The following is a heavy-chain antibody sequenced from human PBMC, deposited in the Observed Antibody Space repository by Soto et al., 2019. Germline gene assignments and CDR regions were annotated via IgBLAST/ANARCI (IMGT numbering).Heavy chain of an antibody. Sequence: GSVKVSCKASGYTFTSYGISWVRQAPGQGLEWMGWISAYNGNTNYAQKLQGRVTMTTDTSTSTAYMELRSLRSDDTAVYYCARGPDDYGDSYYYYYMDVWGKGTTVTVSS. J-gene: IGHJ6*03. D-gene: IGHD4-17*01. CDR1: GYTFTSYG. CDR2: ISAYNGNT. V-gene: IGHV1-18*01. CDR3: ARGPDDYGDSYYYYYMDV.